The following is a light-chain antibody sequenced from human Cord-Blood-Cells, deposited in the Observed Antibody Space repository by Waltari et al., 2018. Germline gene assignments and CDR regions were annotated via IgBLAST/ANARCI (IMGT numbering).Light chain of an antibody. CDR1: QSVSSY. Sequence: EIVLTQSPATLSLSPGERATLSCRASQSVSSYLAWYQQKPGQAPRLLIYDASNRATVIPARFSCSGSGTDFTLTISSLEPEDFAVYYCQQRSNWPPYTFGQGTKLEIK. CDR2: DAS. CDR3: QQRSNWPPYT. V-gene: IGKV3-11*01. J-gene: IGKJ2*01.